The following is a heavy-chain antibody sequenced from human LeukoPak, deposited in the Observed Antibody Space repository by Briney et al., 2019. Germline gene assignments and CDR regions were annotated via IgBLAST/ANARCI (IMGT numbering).Heavy chain of an antibody. CDR3: AKDRDHFDWLLGWFDP. Sequence: GGSLRLSCAASEFTFSSYAMGWVRQAPGKGLEWVSVISGSGGTTYYADPVKGRFTISRDNSKNTLYLQMNSLRAGDTAVYYCAKDRDHFDWLLGWFDPWGQGTLVTVSS. CDR2: ISGSGGTT. V-gene: IGHV3-23*01. CDR1: EFTFSSYA. D-gene: IGHD3-9*01. J-gene: IGHJ5*02.